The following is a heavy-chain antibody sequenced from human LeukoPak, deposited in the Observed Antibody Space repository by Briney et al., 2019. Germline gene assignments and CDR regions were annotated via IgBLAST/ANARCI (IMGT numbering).Heavy chain of an antibody. CDR3: ARHPGYSPVDP. V-gene: IGHV4-61*02. CDR1: GGSISSGSYY. CDR2: IYTSGST. Sequence: PSQTLSLTCTVSGGSISSGSYYWSWIRQPAGKGLEWIGRIYTSGSTNYNPSLKSRVTISVDTSKNQFSLKLSSVTAADTAVYYCARHPGYSPVDPWGQGTLVTVSS. D-gene: IGHD5-18*01. J-gene: IGHJ5*02.